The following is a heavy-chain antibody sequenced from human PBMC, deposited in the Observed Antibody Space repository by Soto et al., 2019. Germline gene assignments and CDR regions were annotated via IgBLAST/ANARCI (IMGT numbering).Heavy chain of an antibody. CDR1: GYTFTGYY. V-gene: IGHV1-18*04. Sequence: ASVKAFCKASGYTFTGYYMHWVRQAPGQWLEWMVWIIAYNGNTNYAQKLQGRVTMTTNTSTSTAYMELRSLRSDDTAVYYCARETSHDYGDYGCPPNYFDYWGQGTLVNASS. CDR3: ARETSHDYGDYGCPPNYFDY. D-gene: IGHD4-17*01. CDR2: IIAYNGNT. J-gene: IGHJ4*02.